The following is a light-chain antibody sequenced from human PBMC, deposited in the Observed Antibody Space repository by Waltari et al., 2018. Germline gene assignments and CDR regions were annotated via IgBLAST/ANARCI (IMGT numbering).Light chain of an antibody. J-gene: IGKJ1*01. CDR2: KVF. Sequence: DVVMTQSPLSLPVTLGQPATISCRSSQSLVHSDGKTYLNWFHQRPGQSPRRLIYKVFNRESGVPDRFSGSGSGAYFTLKISRVDAEDVGTYYCMQATQWPLTFGQGTKVEIK. CDR1: QSLVHSDGKTY. CDR3: MQATQWPLT. V-gene: IGKV2-30*02.